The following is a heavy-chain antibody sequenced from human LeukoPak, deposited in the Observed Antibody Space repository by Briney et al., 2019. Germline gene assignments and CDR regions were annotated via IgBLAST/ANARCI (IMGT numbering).Heavy chain of an antibody. Sequence: GGSLRLSCVVSGFTFSGNPMTWVRQAPGKGLEWVSSISGSGRKTYYADSVKGRFIISRDNSKNTLYLQMNSLRAEDTAVYYCAKDIYYDSSGSGDYWGQGTLVTVSS. V-gene: IGHV3-23*01. CDR2: ISGSGRKT. D-gene: IGHD3-22*01. CDR3: AKDIYYDSSGSGDY. CDR1: GFTFSGNP. J-gene: IGHJ4*02.